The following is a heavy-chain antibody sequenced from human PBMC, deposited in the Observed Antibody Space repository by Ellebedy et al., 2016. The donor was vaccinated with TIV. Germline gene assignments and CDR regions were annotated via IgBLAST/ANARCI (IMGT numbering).Heavy chain of an antibody. CDR2: ISSGSSTI. J-gene: IGHJ4*02. V-gene: IGHV3-48*04. CDR3: ARDQSIGSRPVYYFDY. Sequence: PGGSLRLSCAASGFSFSNYNMNWVRQAPGKGLEWVSCISSGSSTIYYADSVKGRFTISRDNAKNSLYLQMNSLRAEDTAVYYCARDQSIGSRPVYYFDYWGQGTLVTVSS. D-gene: IGHD6-6*01. CDR1: GFSFSNYN.